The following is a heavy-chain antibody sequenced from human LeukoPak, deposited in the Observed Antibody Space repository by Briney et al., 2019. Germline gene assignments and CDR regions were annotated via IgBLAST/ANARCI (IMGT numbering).Heavy chain of an antibody. Sequence: SGPTLVNPTQTLTLTCTFSGFSLSTSGVGVGWIRQSPGKALEWLALIYWDDDERYSPSLRSRLTITKDTSKNQVVLTMTNVDPVDTATYYCAHRWSRGDISLPFDYWGQGTLVTVSS. CDR3: AHRWSRGDISLPFDY. D-gene: IGHD3-10*01. V-gene: IGHV2-5*02. CDR1: GFSLSTSGVG. CDR2: IYWDDDE. J-gene: IGHJ4*02.